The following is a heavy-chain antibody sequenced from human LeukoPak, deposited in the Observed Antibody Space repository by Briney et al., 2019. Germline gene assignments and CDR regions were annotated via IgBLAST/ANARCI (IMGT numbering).Heavy chain of an antibody. CDR3: AREGVRGTYYFDY. V-gene: IGHV1-2*06. Sequence: ASVKVSCKASGYTFTGYYMHWVRQPPGQGLEWMGRINPNRGGTNYAQKFQGRVTITRDTSISTAYTELSRLRSGDTAVYYCAREGVRGTYYFDYWVQGTLVAVSS. CDR1: GYTFTGYY. CDR2: INPNRGGT. J-gene: IGHJ4*02. D-gene: IGHD3-10*01.